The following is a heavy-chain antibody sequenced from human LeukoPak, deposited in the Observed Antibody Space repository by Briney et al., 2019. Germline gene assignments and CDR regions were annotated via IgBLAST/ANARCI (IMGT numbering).Heavy chain of an antibody. CDR3: ARHVLGGSWSFDY. J-gene: IGHJ4*02. Sequence: PSETLSLTCTVSGGSISSSSYYWGWIRQPPGKGLEWIGNIYYTGSTYYNPSLKSRVTISVDTSNNQFSLKLNFVTAADTAVYYCARHVLGGSWSFDYWGQGTLVTVSS. CDR2: IYYTGST. D-gene: IGHD3-10*02. CDR1: GGSISSSSYY. V-gene: IGHV4-39*07.